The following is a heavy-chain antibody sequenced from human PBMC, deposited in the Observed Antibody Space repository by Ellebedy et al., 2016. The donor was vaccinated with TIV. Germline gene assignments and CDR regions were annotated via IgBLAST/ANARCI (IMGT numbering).Heavy chain of an antibody. Sequence: MPSETLSLTCTVSGGSIGSSYWNWIRQAPGKVLEWIGYIHHSGSTNYNHSLNSPVTISMATSKNQFSLELSSVTAADAAVYYCARRQITERTISEYNWFDPWGQGTLVTVSS. V-gene: IGHV4-59*08. CDR3: ARRQITERTISEYNWFDP. CDR1: GGSIGSSY. D-gene: IGHD1-20*01. CDR2: IHHSGST. J-gene: IGHJ5*02.